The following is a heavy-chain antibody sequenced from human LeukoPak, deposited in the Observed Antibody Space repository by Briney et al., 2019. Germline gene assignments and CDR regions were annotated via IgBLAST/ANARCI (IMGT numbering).Heavy chain of an antibody. Sequence: SETLSLTCTVSGGSISNYYWSWIRQPPGKGLEGSGYIYYTGSTNYNPSLTSRVNISVDTSKNQLSLNLTSVTAADTAVYYCARWGSIAVARFDYWGQGTLVTVSS. CDR1: GGSISNYY. J-gene: IGHJ4*02. CDR2: IYYTGST. V-gene: IGHV4-59*01. D-gene: IGHD6-6*01. CDR3: ARWGSIAVARFDY.